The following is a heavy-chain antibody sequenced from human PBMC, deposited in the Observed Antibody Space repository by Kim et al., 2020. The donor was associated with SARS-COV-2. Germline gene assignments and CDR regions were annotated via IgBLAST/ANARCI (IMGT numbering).Heavy chain of an antibody. CDR1: GVSLTTHGMG. Sequence: SGPTLVNPTQTLTLTCTFSGVSLTTHGMGVAWIRQPPGKAPEWLALVYWTDEKRYSPFLRSRLTITKDISKNQVVLTLTNVNPEDSGTYYCTHDSPGLCGLDVWGQGTTVTVSS. D-gene: IGHD5-12*01. CDR2: VYWTDEK. CDR3: THDSPGLCGLDV. V-gene: IGHV2-5*01. J-gene: IGHJ6*02.